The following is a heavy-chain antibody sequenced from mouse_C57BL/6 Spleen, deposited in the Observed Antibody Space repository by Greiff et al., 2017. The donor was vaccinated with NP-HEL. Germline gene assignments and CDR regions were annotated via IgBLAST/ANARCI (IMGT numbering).Heavy chain of an antibody. Sequence: QVQLKQSGAELVKPGASVKISCKASGYAFSSYWMNWVKQRPGKGLEWIGQIYPGDGDTNYNGKFKGKATLTADKSSSTAYMQLSSLTSEDSAVYFCAREDYYGSSYPYFDVWGTGTTVTVSS. CDR2: IYPGDGDT. D-gene: IGHD1-1*01. CDR3: AREDYYGSSYPYFDV. J-gene: IGHJ1*03. CDR1: GYAFSSYW. V-gene: IGHV1-80*01.